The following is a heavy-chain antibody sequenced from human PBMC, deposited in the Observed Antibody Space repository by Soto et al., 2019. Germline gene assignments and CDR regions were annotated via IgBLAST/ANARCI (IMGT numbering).Heavy chain of an antibody. J-gene: IGHJ4*02. V-gene: IGHV3-7*02. Sequence: EVQLVESGGGLVEPGGSLRLSCTTSGLAFSNYWMDWVRQAAVTGLELVGNPKPDENEPYYAGSVEGRFTISRDNAKSQLYRQMDSQRFEDTAVYYGSTIGDETFHYGWQGTAVTGSS. CDR3: STIGDETFHY. CDR1: GLAFSNYW. CDR2: PKPDENEP.